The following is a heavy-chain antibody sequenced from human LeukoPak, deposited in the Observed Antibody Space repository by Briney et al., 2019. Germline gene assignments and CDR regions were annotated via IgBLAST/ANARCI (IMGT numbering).Heavy chain of an antibody. Sequence: GASVKVSCKASGYTFTSYGISWVRQAPGQGLGWMGWISAYNGNTNYAQKLQGRVTMTTDTSTSTAYMELRSLRSDDTAVYYCSIFMRKTEYEILTVGWFDPWGQGTLVTVSS. CDR1: GYTFTSYG. CDR3: SIFMRKTEYEILTVGWFDP. V-gene: IGHV1-18*01. CDR2: ISAYNGNT. D-gene: IGHD3-9*01. J-gene: IGHJ5*02.